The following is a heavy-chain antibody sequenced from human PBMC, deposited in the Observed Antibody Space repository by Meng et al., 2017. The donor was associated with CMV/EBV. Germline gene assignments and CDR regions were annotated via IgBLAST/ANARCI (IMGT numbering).Heavy chain of an antibody. CDR3: ASNVDTAMVS. V-gene: IGHV1-18*01. CDR2: ISAYNGNT. CDR1: GYTFTSYG. D-gene: IGHD5-18*01. Sequence: SCKDSGYTFTSYGISWVRQAPGQGLEWMGWISAYNGNTNYAQKLQGRVTMTTDTSTSTAYMELRSLRSDDTAVYYCASNVDTAMVSWGQGTLVTVSS. J-gene: IGHJ4*02.